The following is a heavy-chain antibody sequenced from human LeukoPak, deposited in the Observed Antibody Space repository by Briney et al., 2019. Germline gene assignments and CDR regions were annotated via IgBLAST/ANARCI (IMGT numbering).Heavy chain of an antibody. Sequence: GGSLRLSCAASGFTFSSYSMNWVRQAPGKGLEWVSAISGSGGSTYYADSVKGRFTISRDNSKNTLYLQMNSLRAEDTAVYYCAKSGEYDYGDYVAYYFDYWGQGTLVTVSS. D-gene: IGHD4-17*01. J-gene: IGHJ4*02. CDR3: AKSGEYDYGDYVAYYFDY. CDR2: ISGSGGST. V-gene: IGHV3-23*01. CDR1: GFTFSSYS.